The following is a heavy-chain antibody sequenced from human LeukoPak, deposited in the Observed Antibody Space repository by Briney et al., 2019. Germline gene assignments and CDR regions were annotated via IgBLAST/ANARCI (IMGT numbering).Heavy chain of an antibody. Sequence: PSETLSLTCTVSGGSISSYYWSWIRQPPGKGLEWIGYIYYSGSTNYNPSLKSRVTISVDTSKNQFSLKLSSVTAADTAVYYCARHSNPLFTAGFDYWGQGTLVTVSS. CDR1: GGSISSYY. V-gene: IGHV4-59*08. CDR2: IYYSGST. D-gene: IGHD1-14*01. J-gene: IGHJ4*02. CDR3: ARHSNPLFTAGFDY.